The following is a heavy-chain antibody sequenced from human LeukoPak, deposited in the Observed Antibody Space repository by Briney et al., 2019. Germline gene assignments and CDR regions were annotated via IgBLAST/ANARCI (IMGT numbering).Heavy chain of an antibody. CDR3: ARRVGSSDCFDY. D-gene: IGHD6-6*01. CDR1: GGSFSGYY. V-gene: IGHV4-34*01. Sequence: SETLSLTCAVYGGSFSGYYWSWIRQPPGKGLEWIGNVYHGGSSYYNPSLKSRVTISVDTSKNQFSLNLYSVTAADMAVYYCARRVGSSDCFDYWGQGTLVTVSS. J-gene: IGHJ4*02. CDR2: VYHGGSS.